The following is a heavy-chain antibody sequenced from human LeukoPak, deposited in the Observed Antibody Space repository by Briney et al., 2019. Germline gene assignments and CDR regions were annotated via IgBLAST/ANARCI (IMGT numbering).Heavy chain of an antibody. CDR3: ARVSYDSSAYGYDAFDI. D-gene: IGHD3-22*01. Sequence: KTGGSLRLSCAASGFTFSSYSMNWVRQAPGKGLEWVSSISSSSSYIYYADSVKGRFTTSRDNAKNSLYLQMNSLRAEDTAVYYCARVSYDSSAYGYDAFDIWGQGTMVTVSS. CDR2: ISSSSSYI. V-gene: IGHV3-21*01. CDR1: GFTFSSYS. J-gene: IGHJ3*02.